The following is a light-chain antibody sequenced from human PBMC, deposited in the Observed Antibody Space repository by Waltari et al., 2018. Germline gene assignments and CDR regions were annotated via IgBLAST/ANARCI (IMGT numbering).Light chain of an antibody. J-gene: IGKJ5*01. V-gene: IGKV1-39*01. Sequence: DIQMTQSPSSLSASVGDRVTITCRASQSISSYLNWYQQKPGKAPKLLIYAASSLQSGGPSRFSGSGSATDFTLTISRLEPEDFAVYYCQQYGRFPVTFGQGTRLEIK. CDR2: AAS. CDR1: QSISSY. CDR3: QQYGRFPVT.